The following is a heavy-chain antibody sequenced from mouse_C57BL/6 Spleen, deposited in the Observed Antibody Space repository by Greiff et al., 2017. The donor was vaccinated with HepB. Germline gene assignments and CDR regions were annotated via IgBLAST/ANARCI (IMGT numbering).Heavy chain of an antibody. J-gene: IGHJ3*01. V-gene: IGHV1-52*01. Sequence: VQLQQPGAELVRPGSSVKLSCKASGYTFTSYWMHWVKQRPIQGLEWIGNIDPSDSETHYNQKFKDKATLTVDKSSSTAYMQLSSLTSEDSAVYYCAGGYGQAWFAYWGQGTLVTVSA. D-gene: IGHD2-10*02. CDR1: GYTFTSYW. CDR2: IDPSDSET. CDR3: AGGYGQAWFAY.